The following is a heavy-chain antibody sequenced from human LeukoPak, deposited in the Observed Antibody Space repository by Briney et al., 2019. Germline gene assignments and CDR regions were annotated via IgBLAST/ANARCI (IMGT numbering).Heavy chain of an antibody. D-gene: IGHD3-22*01. V-gene: IGHV3-43*02. CDR2: ISGDGGST. J-gene: IGHJ1*01. Sequence: GGSLRLSCAAPGFMFHDYAIHWVRQAPGKGLEWVSLISGDGGSTFYADSVKGRFTISRDNSKNSLYLQMNSLRTEDTALYYCAKVYRYYDSSCQHWGQGTLVTVSS. CDR1: GFMFHDYA. CDR3: AKVYRYYDSSCQH.